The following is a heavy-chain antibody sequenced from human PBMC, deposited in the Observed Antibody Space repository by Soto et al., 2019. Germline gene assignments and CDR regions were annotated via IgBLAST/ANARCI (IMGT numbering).Heavy chain of an antibody. CDR1: GFTFSSYA. J-gene: IGHJ6*02. CDR2: ISGSGGST. D-gene: IGHD1-26*01. CDR3: AKSKWEGGGSYYYYYGMDV. V-gene: IGHV3-23*01. Sequence: EVQLLESGGGLVQPGGSLRLSCAASGFTFSSYAMSWVRQAPGKGLEWVSAISGSGGSTYYADSVKGRFTISRDNSKNTLYLQMNSLRAEDTAVYYCAKSKWEGGGSYYYYYGMDVWGQGTTVTVSS.